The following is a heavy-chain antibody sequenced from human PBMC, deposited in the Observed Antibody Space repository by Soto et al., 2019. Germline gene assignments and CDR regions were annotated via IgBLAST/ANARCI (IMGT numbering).Heavy chain of an antibody. D-gene: IGHD2-15*01. V-gene: IGHV3-23*01. CDR3: AKDTKGYCSGGSCYGVAPY. J-gene: IGHJ4*02. Sequence: GGSLRLSCAASGFTFSSYAMSWVRQAPGKGLEWVSAISGSGGSTYYADSVKGRFTISRDNSKNTLYLQMNSLRAEDTAVYYCAKDTKGYCSGGSCYGVAPYWGQGTLVTVSS. CDR2: ISGSGGST. CDR1: GFTFSSYA.